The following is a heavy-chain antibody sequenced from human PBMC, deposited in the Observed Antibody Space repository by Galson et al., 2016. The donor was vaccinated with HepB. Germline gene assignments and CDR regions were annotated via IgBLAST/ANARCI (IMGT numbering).Heavy chain of an antibody. Sequence: SETLSLTCTVSGGSINSYYWSWIRQPPGGGLEWIVSVYYGGSTYYNPSLKSRVTISVDTSKNQFSLNLHSVTAADTSVYYCVSQIEGIARDVDYWG. CDR1: GGSINSYY. CDR3: VSQIEGIARDVDY. V-gene: IGHV4-59*04. D-gene: IGHD3-10*01. J-gene: IGHJ4*01. CDR2: VYYGGST.